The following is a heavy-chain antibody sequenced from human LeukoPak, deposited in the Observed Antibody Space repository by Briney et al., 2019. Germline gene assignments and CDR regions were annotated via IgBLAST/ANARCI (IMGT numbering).Heavy chain of an antibody. CDR3: ARANPSTFVYYMDV. D-gene: IGHD5/OR15-5a*01. CDR2: IYYSGST. Sequence: SETLSLACTVSGGSISSYYWSWIRQPPGKGLEWIGYIYYSGSTNYNPSLKSRVTISVDTSKNQFSLKLSSVTAADTAVYYCARANPSTFVYYMDVWGKGTTVTVSS. V-gene: IGHV4-59*01. CDR1: GGSISSYY. J-gene: IGHJ6*03.